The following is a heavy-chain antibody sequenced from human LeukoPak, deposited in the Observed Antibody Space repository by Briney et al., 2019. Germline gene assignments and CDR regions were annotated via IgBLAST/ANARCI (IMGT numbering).Heavy chain of an antibody. CDR2: MYRNGST. V-gene: IGHV4-59*01. CDR3: AREGTYGWYNWFDP. Sequence: PSETLSLTCTVSGGSISSYYWSWIRQPPGKGLEWIGYMYRNGSTNYNPSLKSRVTITPDTSKNQFSLRLTSVTAADTAVYYCAREGTYGWYNWFDPWGQGTLVTVSS. J-gene: IGHJ5*02. D-gene: IGHD6-19*01. CDR1: GGSISSYY.